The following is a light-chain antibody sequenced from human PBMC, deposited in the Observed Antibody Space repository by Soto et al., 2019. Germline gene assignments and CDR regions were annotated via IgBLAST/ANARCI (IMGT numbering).Light chain of an antibody. CDR1: QSVGTY. Sequence: EIVLTQSPATLSFSPGERAILSCRASQSVGTYLAWCQQKPGQAPRLLIYDASNRATGIPARFGGSGSGTDFTLTINSLEPEDFAVYYCQQRSNWPGTFGPGTKVDIK. V-gene: IGKV3-11*01. CDR2: DAS. CDR3: QQRSNWPGT. J-gene: IGKJ3*01.